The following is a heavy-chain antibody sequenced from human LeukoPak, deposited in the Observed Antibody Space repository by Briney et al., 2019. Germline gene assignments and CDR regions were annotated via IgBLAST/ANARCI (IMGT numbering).Heavy chain of an antibody. CDR1: GFTFDDYA. CDR3: AKTRGSGWYYFGY. J-gene: IGHJ4*02. D-gene: IGHD6-19*01. V-gene: IGHV3-9*01. CDR2: ISWNSGSI. Sequence: GRSLRLSCAASGFTFDDYAMHWVRQAPGKGLEWVSGISWNSGSIGYADSVKGRFTISRDNAKNSLYLQMNSLRAEDTALYYCAKTRGSGWYYFGYWGQGTLVTVSS.